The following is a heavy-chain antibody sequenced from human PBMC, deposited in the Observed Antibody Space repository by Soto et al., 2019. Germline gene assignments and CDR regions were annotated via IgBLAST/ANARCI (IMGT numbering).Heavy chain of an antibody. Sequence: QMQLVQSGAEVKKPGSSVKVSCKASGGTLSSFINYPINWVRQAPGQGLEWMGGIVPNVGTVNYAQKFQGRDTITEDKSTGTAYMELSSLRSEDTALYYCARRDTSGFLRYFDNWGQGTLVTVSS. V-gene: IGHV1-69*06. CDR1: GGTLSSFINYP. CDR2: IVPNVGTV. D-gene: IGHD3-3*01. J-gene: IGHJ4*02. CDR3: ARRDTSGFLRYFDN.